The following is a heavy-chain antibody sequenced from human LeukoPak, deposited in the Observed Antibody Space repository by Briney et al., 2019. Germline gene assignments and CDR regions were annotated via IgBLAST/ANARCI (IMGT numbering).Heavy chain of an antibody. V-gene: IGHV3-30*18. Sequence: PGGSLRLSCAASGFTFSSYGMHWVRQAPGKGLEWVAVISYDGSNKYYADSVKGRFTISRDNSKNTLYLQMNSLRAEDTAVYYCAKPLRPNLRIAVAGTIFYWGQGTLVTVSS. J-gene: IGHJ4*02. D-gene: IGHD6-19*01. CDR1: GFTFSSYG. CDR3: AKPLRPNLRIAVAGTIFY. CDR2: ISYDGSNK.